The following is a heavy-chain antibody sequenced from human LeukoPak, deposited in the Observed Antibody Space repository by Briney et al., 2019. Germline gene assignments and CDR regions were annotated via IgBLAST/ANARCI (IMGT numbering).Heavy chain of an antibody. D-gene: IGHD3-9*01. CDR3: ARGTFYDIFTGYTFDY. CDR2: VRNKANGGTT. CDR1: GFTFGDYA. Sequence: GGPLRLSCTTSGFTFGDYAMSWVRQAPGRGLEWVAFVRNKANGGTTDYAASVKGRFTISRDDSKSIAYLQMNSLKTEDTAMYYCARGTFYDIFTGYTFDYWGQGTLVTVSS. V-gene: IGHV3-49*04. J-gene: IGHJ4*02.